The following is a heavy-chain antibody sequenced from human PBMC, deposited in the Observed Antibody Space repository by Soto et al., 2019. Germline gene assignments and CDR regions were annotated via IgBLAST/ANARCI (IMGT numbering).Heavy chain of an antibody. CDR3: AKDLNRGPGGGYSPKPNWFDP. J-gene: IGHJ5*02. V-gene: IGHV3-23*01. D-gene: IGHD6-13*01. CDR2: ISGSGGST. CDR1: GFTFSSYA. Sequence: LRLSCAASGFTFSSYAMSWVRQAPGKGLEWVSAISGSGGSTYYADSVKGRFTISRDNSKNTLYLQMNSLRAEDTAVYYCAKDLNRGPGGGYSPKPNWFDPWGQGTLVTVSS.